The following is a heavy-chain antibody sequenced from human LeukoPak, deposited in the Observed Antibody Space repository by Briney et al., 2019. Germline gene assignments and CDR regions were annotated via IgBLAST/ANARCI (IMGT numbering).Heavy chain of an antibody. J-gene: IGHJ6*03. CDR2: IRYDGSNK. Sequence: PGGSLGLSCAASGFTFSSYGMHWVRQAPGKGLEWVAFIRYDGSNKYYADSVKGRFTISRDNSKNTLYLQMNGLRAEDTAVYYCAKDGGSYSIPYYMDVWGKGTTVTISS. CDR3: AKDGGSYSIPYYMDV. V-gene: IGHV3-30*02. CDR1: GFTFSSYG. D-gene: IGHD1-26*01.